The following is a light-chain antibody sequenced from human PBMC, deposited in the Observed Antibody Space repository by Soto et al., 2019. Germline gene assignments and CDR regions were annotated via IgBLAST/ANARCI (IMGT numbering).Light chain of an antibody. CDR2: AAS. CDR1: QGISDW. J-gene: IGKJ1*01. Sequence: DIQMTQSPSSLSASVGDRVTIPCRASQGISDWLAWYQQKPGTPTKLLIYAASSVQGGAPTMCSGSSAGEVSTITISRQQPDFVATYYHQYYKCYSKAFGQGTQVDI. V-gene: IGKV1-12*01. CDR3: QYYKCYSKA.